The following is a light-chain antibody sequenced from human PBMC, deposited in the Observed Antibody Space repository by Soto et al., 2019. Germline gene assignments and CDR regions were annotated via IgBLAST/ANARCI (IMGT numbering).Light chain of an antibody. V-gene: IGLV2-14*01. J-gene: IGLJ1*01. Sequence: QSALTQPASVSGSPGQSITISCIGTSSDVGGYNYVSWYQQHPGKAPKLMIYDVINRPSGVSNRFSGSKSGNAASLTISGLQAEDEADYYCSSPTSTSTLYVFGTGTKLTVL. CDR1: SSDVGGYNY. CDR3: SSPTSTSTLYV. CDR2: DVI.